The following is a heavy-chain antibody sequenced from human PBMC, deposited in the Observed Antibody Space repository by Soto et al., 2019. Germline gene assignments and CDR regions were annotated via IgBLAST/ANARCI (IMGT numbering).Heavy chain of an antibody. V-gene: IGHV4-34*01. D-gene: IGHD3-22*01. CDR1: GGSFSGYY. CDR2: INHSGST. CDR3: ARNSPVYYDSSGHHWYFDL. J-gene: IGHJ2*01. Sequence: SETLSLTCAVYGGSFSGYYWSWIRLPPGKGLEWIGEINHSGSTNYNPSLKSRVTISVDTSKNQFSLKLSSVTAADTAVYYCARNSPVYYDSSGHHWYFDLWGRGTLVTVSS.